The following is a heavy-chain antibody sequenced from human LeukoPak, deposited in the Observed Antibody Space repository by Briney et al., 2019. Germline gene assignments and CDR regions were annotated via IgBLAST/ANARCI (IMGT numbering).Heavy chain of an antibody. CDR3: ARGRDGYNLVDAFDI. D-gene: IGHD5-24*01. CDR1: GFTFSSYW. CDR2: INSDGSST. V-gene: IGHV3-74*01. Sequence: GGSLRLSCAASGFTFSSYWMHWVRQAPGKGLGWVSRINSDGSSTSYADSVKGRFTISRDSAKNTLYLQMNSLRAEDTAVYYCARGRDGYNLVDAFDIWGQGIMVTVSS. J-gene: IGHJ3*02.